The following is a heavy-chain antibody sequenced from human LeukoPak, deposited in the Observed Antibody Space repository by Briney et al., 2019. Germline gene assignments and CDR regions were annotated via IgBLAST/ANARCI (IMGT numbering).Heavy chain of an antibody. Sequence: SETLSLTCGVYGGSFSGYYWSWIRQPPGKGLEWIGEINHSGSTNYNPSLESRVTISVDTSKNQFSLKLSSVTAADMAVYYCARVGGTNYYYYGMDVWGQGTTVTVSS. CDR2: INHSGST. D-gene: IGHD3-10*01. J-gene: IGHJ6*02. V-gene: IGHV4-34*01. CDR3: ARVGGTNYYYYGMDV. CDR1: GGSFSGYY.